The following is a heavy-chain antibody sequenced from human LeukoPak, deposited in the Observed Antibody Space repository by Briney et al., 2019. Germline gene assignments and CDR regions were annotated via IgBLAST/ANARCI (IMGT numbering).Heavy chain of an antibody. Sequence: SETLSLTCTVSGGSISSGGYYGSWIRQHPGKGLEWIGYIYYSGSTYYKPSLKSRVTISVDTSKNHFSLKLSSVTAADTAVYYCARSGRYCSGGSCYFVQPDDAFDIWGQGTMVTVSS. CDR1: GGSISSGGYY. V-gene: IGHV4-31*03. CDR3: ARSGRYCSGGSCYFVQPDDAFDI. D-gene: IGHD2-15*01. J-gene: IGHJ3*02. CDR2: IYYSGST.